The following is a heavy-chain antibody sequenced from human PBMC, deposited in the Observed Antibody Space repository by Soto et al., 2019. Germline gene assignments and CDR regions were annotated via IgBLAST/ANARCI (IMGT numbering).Heavy chain of an antibody. V-gene: IGHV3-30*18. CDR1: GFTFSSYG. CDR3: VKESVATRANWFDP. D-gene: IGHD5-12*01. J-gene: IGHJ5*02. CDR2: ISYDGSNK. Sequence: QVQLVESGGGVVQPGRSLRLSCAASGFTFSSYGMHWVRQAPGKGLEWVAVISYDGSNKYYADSVKGRFTISRDNSKNTLYLQMNSLRAEDTAVYYCVKESVATRANWFDPWGQGTLVTVSS.